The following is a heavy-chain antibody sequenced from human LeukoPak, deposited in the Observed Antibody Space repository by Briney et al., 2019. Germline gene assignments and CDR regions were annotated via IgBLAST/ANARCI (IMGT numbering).Heavy chain of an antibody. J-gene: IGHJ4*02. CDR2: ISYDGNNK. D-gene: IGHD3-22*01. CDR1: GFTFSSYF. Sequence: GGSLRLSCAASGFTFSSYFMHWVRQAPGKGLEWVALISYDGNNKYYADSVKGRFTISRDNSENTLYLQMNSLGPEDTAVHYCARGIIETSGYSLDYWGQGTLVTVSS. CDR3: ARGIIETSGYSLDY. V-gene: IGHV3-30-3*01.